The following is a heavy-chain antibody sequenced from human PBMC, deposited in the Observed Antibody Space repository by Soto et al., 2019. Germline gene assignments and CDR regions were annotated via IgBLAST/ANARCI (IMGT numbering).Heavy chain of an antibody. CDR2: INAYNGNT. CDR1: GYTFTTYG. D-gene: IGHD6-19*01. J-gene: IGHJ4*02. CDR3: ATDPVACTYFDY. Sequence: QVQLVQSGAEVKKPGASVKVSCKASGYTFTTYGISWVRQAPGQGLEWMGWINAYNGNTNYAQKPQGRVTMTTDTSTSTAYMELRSLRSDDTAVYYCATDPVACTYFDYWGQGTLVTVSS. V-gene: IGHV1-18*01.